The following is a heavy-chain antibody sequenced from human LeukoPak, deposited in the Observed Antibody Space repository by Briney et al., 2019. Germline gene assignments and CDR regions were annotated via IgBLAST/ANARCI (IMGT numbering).Heavy chain of an antibody. CDR3: ARDGSVGATGFDY. Sequence: PSETLSLTCTVSGGSISSSSYYWGWIRQPPGKGLEWIGSIYYSGSTYYNPSLKSRVTISVDTSKNQFSLKLSSVTAADTAVYYCARDGSVGATGFDYWGQGTLVTVSS. D-gene: IGHD1-26*01. CDR1: GGSISSSSYY. V-gene: IGHV4-39*07. CDR2: IYYSGST. J-gene: IGHJ4*02.